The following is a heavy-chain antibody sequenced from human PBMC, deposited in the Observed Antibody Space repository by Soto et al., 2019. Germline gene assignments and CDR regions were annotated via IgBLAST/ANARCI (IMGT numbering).Heavy chain of an antibody. CDR1: GDSVSSNSAA. V-gene: IGHV6-1*01. CDR3: ARVGYSSSVSASYYGMDV. CDR2: TYYRSKWYN. Sequence: SQTLSLTCAISGDSVSSNSAAWNWIRQSPSRGLEWLGRTYYRSKWYNDYAVSVKSRITINPDTSKNQFSLQLNSVTPEDTAVYYCARVGYSSSVSASYYGMDVWGQGTTVTSP. J-gene: IGHJ6*02. D-gene: IGHD6-6*01.